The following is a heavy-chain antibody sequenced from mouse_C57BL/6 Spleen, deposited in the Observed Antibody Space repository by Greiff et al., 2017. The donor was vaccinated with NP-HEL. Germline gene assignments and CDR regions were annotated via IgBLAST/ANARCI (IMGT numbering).Heavy chain of an antibody. CDR2: IHPNSGST. CDR3: ARSLYGYEDYAMDY. V-gene: IGHV1-64*01. CDR1: GYTFTSYW. Sequence: QVQLQQPGAELVKPGASVKLSCKASGYTFTSYWMHWVKQRPGQGLEWIGMIHPNSGSTNYNEKFKSKATLTVDKSSSTAYMQLSSLTSEDSAVYYCARSLYGYEDYAMDYWGQGTSVTVSS. D-gene: IGHD2-2*01. J-gene: IGHJ4*01.